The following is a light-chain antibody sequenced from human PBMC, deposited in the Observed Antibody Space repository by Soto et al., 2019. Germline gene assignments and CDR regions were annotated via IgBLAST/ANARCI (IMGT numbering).Light chain of an antibody. J-gene: IGLJ3*02. CDR3: ISYTSSSTVV. CDR1: SSDIGGYNF. CDR2: DVT. V-gene: IGLV2-14*01. Sequence: QSALAQPASVSGSPGQSITISCTGTSSDIGGYNFVSWYQQYPGKAPKLMIYDVTKRPSGVSDRFSVSRSGNTASLTISGLQAEDESDYYCISYTSSSTVVFGGGTKLTVL.